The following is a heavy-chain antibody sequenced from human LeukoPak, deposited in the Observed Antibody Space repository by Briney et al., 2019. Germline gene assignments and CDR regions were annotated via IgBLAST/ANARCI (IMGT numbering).Heavy chain of an antibody. D-gene: IGHD5-24*01. Sequence: PGGSLRLSCAASGFTFSSYGMHWVRQAPCKGLEWVAVICYDGSNKYYADSVKGRFTISRDNSKNTLYLQMNSLRAEDTAVYYCARGRWLQFGYFDYWGQGTLVTVSS. J-gene: IGHJ4*02. CDR3: ARGRWLQFGYFDY. CDR1: GFTFSSYG. V-gene: IGHV3-33*01. CDR2: ICYDGSNK.